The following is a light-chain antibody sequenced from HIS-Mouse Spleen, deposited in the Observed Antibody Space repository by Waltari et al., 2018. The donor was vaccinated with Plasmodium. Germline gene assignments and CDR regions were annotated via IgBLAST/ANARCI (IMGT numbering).Light chain of an antibody. CDR3: QQRSNWLT. CDR2: DAS. Sequence: ESVLTQSPDTLSESPGERATLSCRASQSVSSYLAWYQQKPGQAPRLLIYDASNRATVIPARFSGSGSGTDFTLTISSLEPEDFAVYYCQQRSNWLTFGGGTKVEIK. J-gene: IGKJ4*01. V-gene: IGKV3-11*01. CDR1: QSVSSY.